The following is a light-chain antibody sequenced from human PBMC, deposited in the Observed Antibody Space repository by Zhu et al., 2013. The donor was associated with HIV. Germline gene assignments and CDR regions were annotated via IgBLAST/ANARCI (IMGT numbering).Light chain of an antibody. J-gene: IGKJ1*01. CDR3: QQYDDWPPWT. V-gene: IGKV3-15*01. CDR1: QSVATN. Sequence: EIVLTQSPVTLSLSPGERATLSCRASQSVATNLAWYQQKPGQAPRLLIHTASTRAIGIPARYSGSGSGTDFTFTISSLQAEDFAVYYCQQYDDWPPWTFGQGTRVEIK. CDR2: TAS.